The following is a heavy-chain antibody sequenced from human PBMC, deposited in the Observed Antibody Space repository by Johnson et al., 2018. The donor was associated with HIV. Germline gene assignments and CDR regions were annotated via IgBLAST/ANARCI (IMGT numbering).Heavy chain of an antibody. CDR1: GFTFSSYG. CDR3: ARALGAAGIKGGAFDI. V-gene: IGHV3-30*03. J-gene: IGHJ3*02. Sequence: QVQLVESGGGVVQPGRSLRLSCAASGFTFSSYGMHWVRQAPGKGLEWVAVISYDGSNKYYADSVKGRFTISRDNSKNTLYLQMGSLRAEDMAVYYCARALGAAGIKGGAFDIWGQGTMVTVSS. CDR2: ISYDGSNK. D-gene: IGHD6-13*01.